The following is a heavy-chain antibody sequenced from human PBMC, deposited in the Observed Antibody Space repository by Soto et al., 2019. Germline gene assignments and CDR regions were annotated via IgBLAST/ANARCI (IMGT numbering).Heavy chain of an antibody. CDR3: AKDGGWSLAVAGLFDY. V-gene: IGHV3-23*01. CDR1: GSTFSSDA. J-gene: IGHJ4*02. D-gene: IGHD6-19*01. CDR2: ISDSGGST. Sequence: EVHLLEYGGGLLSRGGSLNPSWVVPGSTFSSDAMSWVRRAPGGGLGGVSGISDSGGSTYYADSVKGRFTISRDNAKNTLYLQMKSLRVEDTALYYCAKDGGWSLAVAGLFDYWGPGTQVTVSS.